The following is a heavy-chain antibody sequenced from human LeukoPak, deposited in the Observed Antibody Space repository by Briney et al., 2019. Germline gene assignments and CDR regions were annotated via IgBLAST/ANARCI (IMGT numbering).Heavy chain of an antibody. CDR2: ISGSGGST. D-gene: IGHD5-18*01. J-gene: IGHJ4*02. Sequence: GGSLRLSCAASGFTFSSYAMSWVRQAPGKGLEWVSVISGSGGSTYYADSVKGRFTISRDNSKNTLYLQMNSLRAEDTAVYYCAKGTPTWIQLWLCYFDYWGQGTLVTVSS. CDR1: GFTFSSYA. V-gene: IGHV3-23*01. CDR3: AKGTPTWIQLWLCYFDY.